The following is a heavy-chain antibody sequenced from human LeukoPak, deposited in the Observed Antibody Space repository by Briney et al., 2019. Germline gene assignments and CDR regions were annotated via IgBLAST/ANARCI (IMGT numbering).Heavy chain of an antibody. V-gene: IGHV4-34*01. J-gene: IGHJ5*02. CDR1: GGSFSGYY. Sequence: PSETLSLTCAVYGGSFSGYYWSWIRQPPGKGLEWIGYIYYSGSAYYSPSLKSRVAISVDTSKNHFSLKLSSVTAADTAVYYCAGAYSPGQFDPWGQGTLVTVSS. CDR3: AGAYSPGQFDP. D-gene: IGHD4-11*01. CDR2: IYYSGSA.